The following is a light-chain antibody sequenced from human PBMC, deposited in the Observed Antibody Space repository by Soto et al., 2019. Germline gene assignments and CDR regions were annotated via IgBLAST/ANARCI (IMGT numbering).Light chain of an antibody. CDR2: RNN. J-gene: IGLJ2*01. V-gene: IGLV1-47*01. Sequence: QAVVTQPPSASGTPGQRVTISCSGSSSNIGSNYVYWYHQLPGTAPKLLIYRNNQRPSGVPDRFSGSKSGTSASLAISGLRSEDEADYYCAAWDGSLSVVVFGGGTKVTVL. CDR3: AAWDGSLSVVV. CDR1: SSNIGSNY.